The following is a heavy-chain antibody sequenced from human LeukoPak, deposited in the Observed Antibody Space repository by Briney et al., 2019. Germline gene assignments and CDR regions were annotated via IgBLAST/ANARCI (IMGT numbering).Heavy chain of an antibody. CDR3: ARRADRGYSYGYFDY. D-gene: IGHD5-18*01. Sequence: PSETLSLTCTVSGGSISSYYWSWIRQPPGKGLEWIGYIYYSGSTNYNPSLKSRVTISVDTSKNQFSLKLSSVTAADTAVYYCARRADRGYSYGYFDYWGQGTLVTVSS. J-gene: IGHJ4*02. V-gene: IGHV4-59*01. CDR2: IYYSGST. CDR1: GGSISSYY.